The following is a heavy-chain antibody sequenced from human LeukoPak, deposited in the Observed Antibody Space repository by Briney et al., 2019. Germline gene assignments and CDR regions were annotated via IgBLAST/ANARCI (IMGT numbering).Heavy chain of an antibody. CDR2: ISYDGSNK. Sequence: GGSLRLSCAASGFTFSSYGMHWVRQAPGKGLEWVAVISYDGSNKYYADSVKGRFTISRDNSKNTLYLQMNSLRAEDTAVYYCAKGTSGTAYFDYWGQGTLVTVSS. CDR3: AKGTSGTAYFDY. J-gene: IGHJ4*02. V-gene: IGHV3-30*18. CDR1: GFTFSSYG. D-gene: IGHD1-1*01.